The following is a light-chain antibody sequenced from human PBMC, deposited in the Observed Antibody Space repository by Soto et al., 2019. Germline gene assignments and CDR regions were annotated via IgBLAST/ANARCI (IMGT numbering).Light chain of an antibody. CDR2: DTS. J-gene: IGKJ3*01. Sequence: EIVLTQSPGTLSLSPGERATLSCRASQSVSSSYLAWYQQKPGQAPRLLIYDTSDRATGIPDRFSASGSGTDFTLTISRLEPEDFAVAYCQHYGTSALFGPGTKVDIK. V-gene: IGKV3-20*01. CDR1: QSVSSSY. CDR3: QHYGTSAL.